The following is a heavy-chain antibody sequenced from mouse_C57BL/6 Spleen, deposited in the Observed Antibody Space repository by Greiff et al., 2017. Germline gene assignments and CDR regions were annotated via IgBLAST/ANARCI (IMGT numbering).Heavy chain of an antibody. CDR3: ETSTYGYDVGDYYAMDY. CDR1: GFTFSDYG. Sequence: EVKLMESGGGLVKPGGSLKLSCAASGFTFSDYGMHWVRQAPEKGLEWVAYISSGSSTIYYADTVKGRFTISRDNAKNTLFLQMTSLRSEDTAMYYCETSTYGYDVGDYYAMDYWGQGTSVTVSS. D-gene: IGHD2-2*01. J-gene: IGHJ4*01. V-gene: IGHV5-17*01. CDR2: ISSGSSTI.